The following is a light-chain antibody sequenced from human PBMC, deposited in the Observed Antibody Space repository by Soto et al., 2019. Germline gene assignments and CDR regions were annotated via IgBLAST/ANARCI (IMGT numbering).Light chain of an antibody. Sequence: QSALTQPRSVSGSPGQSVTFSCTGTSSDVGGYNYVSWYQQHPGKAPKLMIYDVSKRLSGVPDRFSGSKSGNTASLTISGLQAEDEADYYCCSYAGGNNYVFGTGTKLTVL. CDR1: SSDVGGYNY. CDR2: DVS. J-gene: IGLJ1*01. CDR3: CSYAGGNNYV. V-gene: IGLV2-11*01.